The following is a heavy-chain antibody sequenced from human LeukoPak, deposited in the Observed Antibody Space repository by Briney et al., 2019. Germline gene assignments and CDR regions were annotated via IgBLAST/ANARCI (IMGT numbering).Heavy chain of an antibody. CDR3: ASLQKSTTGTQNDY. CDR2: INSHSGGT. Sequence: ASVKVSCKTSGYTFTDYYMHWVRQAPGQGLECMGWINSHSGGTNYAQKFQGRVTMTRDTSISTAYMELSSLTFDDTAMYYCASLQKSTTGTQNDYWGQGTLVTVSS. J-gene: IGHJ4*02. V-gene: IGHV1-2*02. D-gene: IGHD4-11*01. CDR1: GYTFTDYY.